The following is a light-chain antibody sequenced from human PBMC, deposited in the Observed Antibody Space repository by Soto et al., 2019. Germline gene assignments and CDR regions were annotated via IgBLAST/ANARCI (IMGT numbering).Light chain of an antibody. V-gene: IGLV2-14*01. J-gene: IGLJ1*01. Sequence: QSVLTQPASVSGSPGQSITISCTGTSRDFGGYNYVSWYQQHPGKAPKLMIYDVSNRPSGVSNRFSGSKSGNTASLTISGLQAEDEADYYCSSYTSSSTLRVFGTGTKATVL. CDR1: SRDFGGYNY. CDR2: DVS. CDR3: SSYTSSSTLRV.